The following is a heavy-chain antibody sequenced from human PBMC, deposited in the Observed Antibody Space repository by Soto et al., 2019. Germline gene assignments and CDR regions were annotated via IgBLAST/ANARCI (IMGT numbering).Heavy chain of an antibody. CDR1: GYSFTSYW. CDR2: IYPGDSDT. Sequence: GESLKISCKGSGYSFTSYWIGWVRQMPGKGLEWMGIIYPGDSDTRYSPSFQGQVTISADKSISTAYLQWSSLKASDTAMYYCAIRKNYDFWSGYYYYWGQGTLVTVSS. D-gene: IGHD3-3*01. J-gene: IGHJ4*02. CDR3: AIRKNYDFWSGYYYY. V-gene: IGHV5-51*01.